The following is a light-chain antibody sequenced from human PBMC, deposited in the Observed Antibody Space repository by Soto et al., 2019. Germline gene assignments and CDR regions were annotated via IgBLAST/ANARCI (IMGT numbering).Light chain of an antibody. J-gene: IGLJ1*01. CDR1: SSDIGHYDY. V-gene: IGLV2-14*01. CDR2: EVS. Sequence: QSALTQPASVSGSPGQSITISCTGTSSDIGHYDYVSWYQQHPGKAPKLMIYEVSNRPSGVSNRFSGSKSGNTASLTISGLQAEDESDYYCSSYTSSSTGVFGTGTKLTVL. CDR3: SSYTSSSTGV.